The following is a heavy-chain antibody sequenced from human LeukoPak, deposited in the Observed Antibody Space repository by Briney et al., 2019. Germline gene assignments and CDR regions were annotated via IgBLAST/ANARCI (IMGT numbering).Heavy chain of an antibody. CDR2: ITSSSRYI. D-gene: IGHD6-13*01. V-gene: IGHV3-21*01. CDR1: GFTFSTYS. Sequence: KPGGSLRLSCAASGFTFSTYSMNWVRQAPGKGLEWVSSITSSSRYIYYADSVKGRFTISRDNAKNSLYLQMNSLRAEDTAVYYCARDKMAAVGYYFDYWGQGTLVTVSS. CDR3: ARDKMAAVGYYFDY. J-gene: IGHJ4*02.